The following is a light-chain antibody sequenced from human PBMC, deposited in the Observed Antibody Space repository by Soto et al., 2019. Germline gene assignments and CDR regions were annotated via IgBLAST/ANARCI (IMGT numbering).Light chain of an antibody. CDR2: YDS. CDR1: DIGSKT. CDR3: QVRDSSNDYWV. V-gene: IGLV3-21*04. Sequence: SYELTQPPSVSVAPGKTATITCGGDDIGSKTVHWYRQKPGQAPVLVIYYDSDRAPGIPERISGSNSGNTATLTITRVEGGDEADYYCQVRDSSNDYWVFGGGTKLTVL. J-gene: IGLJ3*02.